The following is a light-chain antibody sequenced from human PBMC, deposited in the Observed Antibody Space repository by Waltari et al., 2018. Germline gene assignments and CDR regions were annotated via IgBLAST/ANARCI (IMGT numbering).Light chain of an antibody. CDR1: QSIGSF. CDR3: QQRSTWPRT. J-gene: IGKJ1*01. V-gene: IGKV3-11*01. Sequence: EIVLTQSPDTLSLFPGERAALTCKASQSIGSFLGWDQQRPGQAPRLLIYDASRRAAGIPARFSGSGSGTEFALTISSLEAEDSAVYFCQQRSTWPRTFGQGTKVE. CDR2: DAS.